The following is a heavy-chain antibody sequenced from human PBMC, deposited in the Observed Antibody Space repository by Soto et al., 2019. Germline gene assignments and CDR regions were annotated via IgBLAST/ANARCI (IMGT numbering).Heavy chain of an antibody. CDR1: GGSISSYY. CDR3: ARHEGVYDYVWGSYRYAPHFDY. D-gene: IGHD3-16*02. Sequence: SETLSLTCTVSGGSISSYYWSWIRQPPGKGLEWIGYIYYSGSTNYNPSLKSRVTISVDTSKNQFSLKLSSVTAADTAVYYCARHEGVYDYVWGSYRYAPHFDYWGQGTLVTVSS. CDR2: IYYSGST. V-gene: IGHV4-59*08. J-gene: IGHJ4*02.